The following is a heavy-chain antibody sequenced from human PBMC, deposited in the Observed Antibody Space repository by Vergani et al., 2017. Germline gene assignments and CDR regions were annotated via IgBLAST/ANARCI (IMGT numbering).Heavy chain of an antibody. J-gene: IGHJ4*02. D-gene: IGHD3-10*01. CDR3: ARLGGRYGSGSYSGVY. Sequence: QVQLVQSGAEVKKPGASVKVSCKASGYTFTGYYMHWVRQAPGQGLVWMGWINPNSGGTNYAQKFQGRVTMTRDTSISTAYMELSRLRSDDTAVYYCARLGGRYGSGSYSGVYWGQGTLVTVSS. V-gene: IGHV1-2*02. CDR2: INPNSGGT. CDR1: GYTFTGYY.